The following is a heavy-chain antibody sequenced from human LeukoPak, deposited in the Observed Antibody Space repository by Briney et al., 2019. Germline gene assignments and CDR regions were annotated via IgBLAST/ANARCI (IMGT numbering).Heavy chain of an antibody. J-gene: IGHJ4*02. CDR1: GGSFSGYY. Sequence: SETLSLTCAVYGGSFSGYYWSWIRQPPGKGLEWIGEINHSGSTNYNPSLKSRVTISVDTSKNQFSLKLSSVTAADTAVYYCARGHYDYVWGSYRPRHDYWGQGTLVTVSS. CDR3: ARGHYDYVWGSYRPRHDY. V-gene: IGHV4-34*01. CDR2: INHSGST. D-gene: IGHD3-16*02.